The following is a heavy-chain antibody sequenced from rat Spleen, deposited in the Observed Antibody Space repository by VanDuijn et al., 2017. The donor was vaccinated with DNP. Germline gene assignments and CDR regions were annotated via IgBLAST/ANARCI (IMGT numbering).Heavy chain of an antibody. CDR1: GFTFSDYY. J-gene: IGHJ2*01. CDR2: ISPDGGHT. Sequence: EVQLVGSGGGLVQSGRSLKLSCAGSGFTFSDYYMAWVRQAPTKGLDWVASISPDGGHTYYRDSVKGRFTVSRDNAKSSLYLQMDSLRSEDTATYYCARLRVLRDMDAWGQGVMVTVTS. CDR3: ARLRVLRDMDA. V-gene: IGHV5-25*01. D-gene: IGHD1-11*01.